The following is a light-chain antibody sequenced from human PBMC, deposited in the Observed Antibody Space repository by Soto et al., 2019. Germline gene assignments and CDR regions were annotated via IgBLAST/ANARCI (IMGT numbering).Light chain of an antibody. J-gene: IGKJ5*01. V-gene: IGKV3-20*01. CDR2: GAS. CDR1: QGVTTR. CDR3: QQYGGSPIT. Sequence: IVLTQSPGTLSLSPGERVTLSCRASQGVTTRLAWYQHKPGQAPTLLMSGASNRASGVPVRFSGSGSGTDFTLTITRLEPEDFALYYCQQYGGSPITFGLGTRM.